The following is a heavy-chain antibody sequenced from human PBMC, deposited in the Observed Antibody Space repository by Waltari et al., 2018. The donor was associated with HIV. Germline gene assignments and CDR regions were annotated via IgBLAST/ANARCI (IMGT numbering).Heavy chain of an antibody. V-gene: IGHV1-69*08. CDR2: ANPMLGTA. J-gene: IGHJ5*01. CDR3: ASARETMGVDFDS. Sequence: QVQLVQSGAEVKKPGSSVKVSCKASGGAFVSHTINWVRQAPGQGLEWRGRANPMLGTANYAQKFQGRVTITADKSTSTAYMELNGLRFDDTAVYYCASARETMGVDFDSWGQGTLVTVS. D-gene: IGHD3-10*01. CDR1: GGAFVSHT.